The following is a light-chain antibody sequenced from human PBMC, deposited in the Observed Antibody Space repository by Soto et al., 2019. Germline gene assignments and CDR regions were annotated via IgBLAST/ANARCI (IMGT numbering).Light chain of an antibody. CDR2: DAS. CDR1: QSVSSF. V-gene: IGKV3-11*01. Sequence: GEXXTLSCRASQSVSSFLAWYQQKPGQAPRLLIHDASNRATGIPARFSGSGSGTDFTLTISSLEPEDFAVYYCQQRSNWPQLTFGGGTKVEIK. CDR3: QQRSNWPQLT. J-gene: IGKJ4*01.